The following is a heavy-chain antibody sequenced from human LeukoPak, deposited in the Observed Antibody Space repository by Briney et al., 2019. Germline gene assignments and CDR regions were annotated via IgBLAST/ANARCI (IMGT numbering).Heavy chain of an antibody. D-gene: IGHD2-15*01. Sequence: GGSLRLSCAASGFTFSSYWMSWVRQAPVKGLEWVANIKQDGSEKYYVDSVKGRFTISRDNAKNSLYLQMNSLRAEDTAVYYCARDLAVVVVAAILPYNWFDPWGQGTLVTVSS. CDR2: IKQDGSEK. CDR3: ARDLAVVVVAAILPYNWFDP. V-gene: IGHV3-7*01. J-gene: IGHJ5*02. CDR1: GFTFSSYW.